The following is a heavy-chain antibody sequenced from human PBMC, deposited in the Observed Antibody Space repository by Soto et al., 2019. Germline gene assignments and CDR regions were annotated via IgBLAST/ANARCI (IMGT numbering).Heavy chain of an antibody. J-gene: IGHJ6*02. V-gene: IGHV1-3*01. Sequence: ASVNVSCKASGYTFTIYGISWVLQAPGQGLEWMGWINAGNGNTKYSQKFQGRVTITRDTSASTAYMELSSLRSEDTAVYYCAREQRGYSYGHPSSYATDVWCQGPTVTLSS. D-gene: IGHD5-18*01. CDR3: AREQRGYSYGHPSSYATDV. CDR2: INAGNGNT. CDR1: GYTFTIYG.